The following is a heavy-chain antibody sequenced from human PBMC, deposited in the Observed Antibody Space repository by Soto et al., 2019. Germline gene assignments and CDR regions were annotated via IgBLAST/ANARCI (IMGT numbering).Heavy chain of an antibody. CDR2: IYYSGST. J-gene: IGHJ3*02. CDR3: ARQTGALARYDAFDT. Sequence: SETLSLSCAVSGGSISRYYWSSIRQPPGKGLEWIGYIYYSGSTNYNPSLKSRVTISVDTSKNQFSLKLSSVTAADTAVYYCARQTGALARYDAFDTWGQGTMVTVS. CDR1: GGSISRYY. V-gene: IGHV4-59*08. D-gene: IGHD1-1*01.